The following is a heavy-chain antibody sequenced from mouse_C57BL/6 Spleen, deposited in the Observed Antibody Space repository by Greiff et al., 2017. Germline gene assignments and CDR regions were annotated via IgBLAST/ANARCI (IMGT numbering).Heavy chain of an antibody. J-gene: IGHJ1*03. CDR1: GFTFNTYA. Sequence: VESGGGLVQPKGSLKLSCAASGFTFNTYAMHWVRQAPGKGLEWVARIRSKSSNYATYYADSVKDRFTISRDDSQSMLYLQMNNLKTEDTAMYYCVRSLDYYGSRDWYFDVWGTGTTVTVSS. CDR3: VRSLDYYGSRDWYFDV. D-gene: IGHD1-1*01. CDR2: IRSKSSNYAT. V-gene: IGHV10-3*01.